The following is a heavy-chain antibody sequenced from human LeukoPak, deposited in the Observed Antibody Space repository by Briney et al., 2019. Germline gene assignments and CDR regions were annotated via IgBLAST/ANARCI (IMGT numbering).Heavy chain of an antibody. CDR2: IWYDGSNK. CDR1: GFTFSSYG. Sequence: GGSLRLSCAASGFTFSSYGMHWVRQAPGKGLEWVAVIWYDGSNKYYADSVKGRFTISRDNSKNTLYLQMNSLRAEDAAVYYCAKDRTYDSSFWYYYYGMDVWGQGTTVTVSS. D-gene: IGHD3-22*01. J-gene: IGHJ6*02. CDR3: AKDRTYDSSFWYYYYGMDV. V-gene: IGHV3-33*06.